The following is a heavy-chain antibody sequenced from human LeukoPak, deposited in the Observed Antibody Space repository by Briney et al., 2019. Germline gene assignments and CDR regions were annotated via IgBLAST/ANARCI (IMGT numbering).Heavy chain of an antibody. V-gene: IGHV4-59*08. D-gene: IGHD6-13*01. J-gene: IGHJ3*02. CDR1: GGSISSYY. Sequence: PSETLSLTCTVSGGSISSYYWSWIRQPPGKGLEWIGYIYYSGSTNYNPSLKSQVTISVDSSKNQFSLKLSSVTAADTAVYYCARTYSSSWFGAFDIWGQGTMVTVSS. CDR2: IYYSGST. CDR3: ARTYSSSWFGAFDI.